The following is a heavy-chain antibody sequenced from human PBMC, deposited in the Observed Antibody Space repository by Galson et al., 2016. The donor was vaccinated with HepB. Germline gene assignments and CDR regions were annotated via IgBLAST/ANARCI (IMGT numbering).Heavy chain of an antibody. Sequence: SLRLSCAASGFTFVNYWMYWVRQAPGKGLEWVSRINTDGSRKSYADYVQGRFSISRDNVKNTVSLQINSLRAEDTAVYHCARSKYLDYWGQGTLVTVSS. CDR2: INTDGSRK. J-gene: IGHJ4*02. D-gene: IGHD6-6*01. CDR1: GFTFVNYW. V-gene: IGHV3-74*01. CDR3: ARSKYLDY.